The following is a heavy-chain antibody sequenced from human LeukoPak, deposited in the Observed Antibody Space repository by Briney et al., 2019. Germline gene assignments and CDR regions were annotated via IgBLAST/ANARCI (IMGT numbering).Heavy chain of an antibody. V-gene: IGHV4-34*01. Sequence: SETLSLTCAVYGGSFSGYYWSWIRQPPGKGLEWIGEINHSGSTNYNPSLKSRVTISVDTSKNQFSLKLSSVTAADTAVYYCANELRFLEWLFAWFDPWGQGALVTVSS. D-gene: IGHD3-3*01. CDR1: GGSFSGYY. CDR3: ANELRFLEWLFAWFDP. J-gene: IGHJ5*02. CDR2: INHSGST.